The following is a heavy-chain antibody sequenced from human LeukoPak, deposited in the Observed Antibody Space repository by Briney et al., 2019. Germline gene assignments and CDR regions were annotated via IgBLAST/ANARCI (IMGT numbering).Heavy chain of an antibody. CDR3: AKGEQWLVLYFQH. J-gene: IGHJ1*01. CDR1: GFTFSSYA. Sequence: GGSLRLSCAASGFTFSSYAMSWVRQAPGKGLEWVSSIGATGGTTYYADSVKGRFTISRDNSKNTLYLQMNSLRAEDTAVYYCAKGEQWLVLYFQHWGQGTLVTVSS. D-gene: IGHD6-19*01. CDR2: IGATGGTT. V-gene: IGHV3-23*01.